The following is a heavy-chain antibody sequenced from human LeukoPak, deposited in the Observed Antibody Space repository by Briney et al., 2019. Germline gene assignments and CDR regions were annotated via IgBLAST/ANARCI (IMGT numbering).Heavy chain of an antibody. CDR2: ISSSGSTI. V-gene: IGHV3-48*03. CDR1: GFTFSSYE. CDR3: ARDLRYCSSASCSENGAFDI. D-gene: IGHD2-2*01. J-gene: IGHJ3*02. Sequence: PGGSLRLSCAASGFTFSSYEMNWVRQAPGKGLEWVSYISSSGSTIYYADSVKGRFTISRDNARNPLFLQMNSLRAEDTAVYYCARDLRYCSSASCSENGAFDIWGQGTMVTVSS.